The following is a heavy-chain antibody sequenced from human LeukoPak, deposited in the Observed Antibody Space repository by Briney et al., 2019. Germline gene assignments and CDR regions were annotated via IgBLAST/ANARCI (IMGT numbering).Heavy chain of an antibody. Sequence: PGGSLRLSCAASGFTFSSNWMHWVRQAPGKGLVWDSRINEDGSTTNYADSVKGRFTISRDNSKNTLYLQMNSLRAEDTAVYYCAKDLRPDGINDFDHWGQGTLVTVSS. CDR1: GFTFSSNW. J-gene: IGHJ4*02. V-gene: IGHV3-74*01. CDR3: AKDLRPDGINDFDH. D-gene: IGHD1-1*01. CDR2: INEDGSTT.